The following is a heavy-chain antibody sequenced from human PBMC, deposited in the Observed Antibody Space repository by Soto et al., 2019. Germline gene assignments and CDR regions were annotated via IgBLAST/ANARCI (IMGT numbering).Heavy chain of an antibody. CDR1: GYTFTSYY. V-gene: IGHV1-46*01. Sequence: ASVKVSCKASGYTFTSYYMHWVRQAPGQGLEWMGIINPSGGSTSYAQKFQGRVTMTRDTSTSTVYMELSSLRSEDTAVYYCARVSQIYYGSGSYPLFDPWGQGTPVTVSS. D-gene: IGHD3-10*01. CDR3: ARVSQIYYGSGSYPLFDP. J-gene: IGHJ5*02. CDR2: INPSGGST.